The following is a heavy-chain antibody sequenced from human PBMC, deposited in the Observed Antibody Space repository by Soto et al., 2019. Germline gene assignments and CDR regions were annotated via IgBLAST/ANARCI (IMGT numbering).Heavy chain of an antibody. CDR2: ISYDGSNK. D-gene: IGHD3-22*01. CDR1: GLTFSSYG. J-gene: IGHJ4*02. CDR3: AKDTYYHDSSGYYIFDY. Sequence: GGSLRLSCAASGLTFSSYGMHWVRQAPGKGLEWVAVISYDGSNKNYADSVKGRFTISRDNSKNTVYLQMNSLRAEDTAVYYCAKDTYYHDSSGYYIFDYWGQGTLVTISS. V-gene: IGHV3-30*18.